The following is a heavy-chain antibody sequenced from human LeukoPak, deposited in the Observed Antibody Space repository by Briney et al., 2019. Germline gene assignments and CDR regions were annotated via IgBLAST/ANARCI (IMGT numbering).Heavy chain of an antibody. CDR3: ASSIAVAGNYYYYGVDV. J-gene: IGHJ6*02. CDR1: GGSISSYY. CDR2: IYTSGST. V-gene: IGHV4-4*07. D-gene: IGHD6-19*01. Sequence: SETLSLTCTVSGGSISSYYWSWIRQPAGKGLEWIGRIYTSGSTNYNPSLKSRVTMSVDTSKNQFSLKLSSVTAADTAVYYCASSIAVAGNYYYYGVDVWGQGTTVTVSS.